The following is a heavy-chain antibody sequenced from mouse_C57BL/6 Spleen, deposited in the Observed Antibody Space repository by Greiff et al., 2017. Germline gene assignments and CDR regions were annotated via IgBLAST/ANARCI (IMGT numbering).Heavy chain of an antibody. CDR3: TTSDYDGDWYFDV. D-gene: IGHD2-4*01. CDR1: GFNIKDDY. Sequence: VQLKESGAELVRPGASVKLSCTASGFNIKDDYMHWVKQRPEQGLEWIGWIDPENGDTEYASKFQGKATITADTSSNTAYLQLSSLTSEDTAVYYCTTSDYDGDWYFDVWGTGTTVTVSS. V-gene: IGHV14-4*01. CDR2: IDPENGDT. J-gene: IGHJ1*03.